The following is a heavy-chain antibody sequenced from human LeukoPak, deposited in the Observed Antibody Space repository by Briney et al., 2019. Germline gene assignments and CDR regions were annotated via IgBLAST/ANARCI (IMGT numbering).Heavy chain of an antibody. Sequence: PGGSLRLSCAASGFTVSSNYMSWVRQAPGKGLEWVSVIYSGGSTYYADSVKGRFTISRDNSKNTLYLQMNSLRAEDTAVYYCAVDSSGYYYFDYWGQGTLVTVSS. CDR2: IYSGGST. V-gene: IGHV3-53*01. D-gene: IGHD3-22*01. J-gene: IGHJ4*02. CDR1: GFTVSSNY. CDR3: AVDSSGYYYFDY.